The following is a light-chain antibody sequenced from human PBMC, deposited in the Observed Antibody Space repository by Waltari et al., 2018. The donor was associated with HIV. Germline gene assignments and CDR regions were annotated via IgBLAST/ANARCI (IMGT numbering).Light chain of an antibody. CDR1: SLRSFF. CDR2: GAN. V-gene: IGLV3-19*01. J-gene: IGLJ1*01. Sequence: SSELTQDPVLSVALGQTIKITCLGDSLRSFFPNWYQQTPGQAPILVVYGANRRPSGIPDRFSASNSGNTSSLIISDSQAVDEADYYCHSRDTDGDHYVFGGGTRVIV. CDR3: HSRDTDGDHYV.